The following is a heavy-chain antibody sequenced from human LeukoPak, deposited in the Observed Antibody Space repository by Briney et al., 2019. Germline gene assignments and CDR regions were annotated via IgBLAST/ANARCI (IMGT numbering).Heavy chain of an antibody. CDR1: GFTFSSYG. J-gene: IGHJ4*02. CDR3: AKDRVVVVPAAISPLDY. CDR2: ISYDGSNK. Sequence: GGSLRLSCAASGFTFSSYGMHWVRQAPGKGLEWVAVISYDGSNKYYADSVKGRFTISRDNSKNTLYLQMNSLRAEDTAVYYCAKDRVVVVPAAISPLDYWGQGTLVTVSS. D-gene: IGHD2-2*02. V-gene: IGHV3-30*18.